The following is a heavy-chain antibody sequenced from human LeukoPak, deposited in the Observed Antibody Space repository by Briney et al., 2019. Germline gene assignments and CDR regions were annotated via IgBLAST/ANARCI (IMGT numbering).Heavy chain of an antibody. D-gene: IGHD5-18*01. J-gene: IGHJ4*02. CDR1: GFTFSSYL. CDR2: IKQDGSEK. V-gene: IGHV3-7*01. CDR3: ARDTGGGYSCYDC. Sequence: GGSLRLTCAASGFTFSSYLMTWIRQAPGKGLEWVANIKQDGSEKYYVDSVKGRFTISRDNAKNSLYLQMNSLRAEDTAVYYCARDTGGGYSCYDCWGQRTLVTVSS.